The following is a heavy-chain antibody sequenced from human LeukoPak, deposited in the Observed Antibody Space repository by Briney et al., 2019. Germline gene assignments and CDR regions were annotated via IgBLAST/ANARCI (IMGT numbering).Heavy chain of an antibody. Sequence: GASVKVSCKASGGTFSSYAISWVRQAPGQGLEWMGGIIPIFGTANYAQKFQGRVTITADESTSTAYMELSSLRSEDTAVYYCARALYDSSGHTTNYYNYGMDVWGQGTTVTVSS. J-gene: IGHJ6*02. CDR2: IIPIFGTA. CDR1: GGTFSSYA. D-gene: IGHD3-22*01. V-gene: IGHV1-69*13. CDR3: ARALYDSSGHTTNYYNYGMDV.